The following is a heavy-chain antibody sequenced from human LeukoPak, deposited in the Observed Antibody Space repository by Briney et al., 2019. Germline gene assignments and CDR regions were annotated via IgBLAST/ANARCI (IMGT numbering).Heavy chain of an antibody. CDR3: ARESYYDSSGPEDY. CDR2: ISAYNGNT. D-gene: IGHD3-22*01. J-gene: IGHJ4*02. V-gene: IGHV1-18*01. CDR1: GYTFTSYG. Sequence: ASVKVSCKASGYTFTSYGISWVRQAPGQGLEWMGWISAYNGNTNYAQKLQGRVTMTTDTSTSTAYMELRSLRSDDTAVYYCARESYYDSSGPEDYWGQGTLVTVSS.